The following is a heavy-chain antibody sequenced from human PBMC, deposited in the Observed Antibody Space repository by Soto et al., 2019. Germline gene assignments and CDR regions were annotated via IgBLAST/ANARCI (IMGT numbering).Heavy chain of an antibody. J-gene: IGHJ4*02. Sequence: EVQLVESGGGLVQPGGSLRLSCAASGLTFRNYWMSWVRQAPGKGLEWVASINQDGTLKYYVDSVKGRFTISRDNAQNSFFLQMISLRAEDTAVYYCARWQSSGWYLDIWGQGTLLSVSS. D-gene: IGHD6-19*01. CDR2: INQDGTLK. CDR3: ARWQSSGWYLDI. V-gene: IGHV3-7*03. CDR1: GLTFRNYW.